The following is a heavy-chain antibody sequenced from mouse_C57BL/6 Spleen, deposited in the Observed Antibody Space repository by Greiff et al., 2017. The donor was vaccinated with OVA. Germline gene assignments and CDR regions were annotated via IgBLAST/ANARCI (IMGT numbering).Heavy chain of an antibody. CDR3: AREGIYDGYWGLAMDY. J-gene: IGHJ4*01. CDR1: GYSITSGYY. V-gene: IGHV3-6*01. Sequence: DVQLQESGPGLVKPSQSLSLTCSVTGYSITSGYYWNWIRQFPGNKLEWMGYISYDGSNNYNPSLKNRISITRDTSKNQFFLKLNSVTTEDTATYYCAREGIYDGYWGLAMDYWGQGTSVTVSS. CDR2: ISYDGSN. D-gene: IGHD2-3*01.